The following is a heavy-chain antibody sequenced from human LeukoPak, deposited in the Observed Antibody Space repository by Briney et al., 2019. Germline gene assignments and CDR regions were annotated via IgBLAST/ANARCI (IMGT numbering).Heavy chain of an antibody. J-gene: IGHJ4*02. CDR1: GFTFSNYG. V-gene: IGHV3-33*01. CDR2: IWYDGSTK. Sequence: GGSLRLSCAASGFTFSNYGMHWVRQAPGRGLEWVVVIWYDGSTKYYADSVKGRFTISRDNSKNMLYLQMNSLRAEDTAVYYCAANFDFWGQGTLVTVSS. CDR3: AANFDF.